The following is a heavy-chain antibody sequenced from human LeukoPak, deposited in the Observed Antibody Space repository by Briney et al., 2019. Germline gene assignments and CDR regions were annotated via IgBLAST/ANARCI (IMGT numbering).Heavy chain of an antibody. Sequence: GGSLRLSCAASKFTFSSYWMSWVRQAPGKGLESVSRINTDGTVTTYADSVKGRFTVSRDNADNTMFLQMNSVRDEDTAVYYCATKQWLAPPPDSWGQGTPVTVSS. V-gene: IGHV3-74*01. CDR2: INTDGTVT. CDR1: KFTFSSYW. J-gene: IGHJ4*02. D-gene: IGHD6-19*01. CDR3: ATKQWLAPPPDS.